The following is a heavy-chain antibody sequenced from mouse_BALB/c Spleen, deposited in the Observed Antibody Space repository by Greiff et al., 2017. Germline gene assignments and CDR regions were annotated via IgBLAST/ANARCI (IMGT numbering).Heavy chain of an antibody. J-gene: IGHJ2*01. Sequence: EVQLQESGPGLVKPSQSLSLTCTVTGYSITSDYAWNWIRQFPGNKLEWMGYISYSGSTSYNPSLKSRISITRDTSKNQFFLQLNSVTTEDTATYYCARSVGSYYFDYWGQGTTLTVSS. CDR1: GYSITSDYA. CDR3: ARSVGSYYFDY. V-gene: IGHV3-2*02. D-gene: IGHD3-1*01. CDR2: ISYSGST.